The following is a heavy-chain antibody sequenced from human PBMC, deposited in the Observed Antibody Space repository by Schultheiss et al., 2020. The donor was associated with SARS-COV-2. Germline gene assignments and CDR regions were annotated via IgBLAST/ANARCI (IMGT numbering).Heavy chain of an antibody. CDR3: ARGESYRFDY. J-gene: IGHJ4*02. CDR1: GGSISSYY. D-gene: IGHD1-26*01. CDR2: IYHSGST. Sequence: SETLSLTCTVSGGSISSYYWSWIRQPPGKGLEWIGYIYHSGSTYYNPSLKSRVTISVDTSKNQFSLKLSSVTAADTAVYYCARGESYRFDYWGQGTLVTVSS. V-gene: IGHV4-59*04.